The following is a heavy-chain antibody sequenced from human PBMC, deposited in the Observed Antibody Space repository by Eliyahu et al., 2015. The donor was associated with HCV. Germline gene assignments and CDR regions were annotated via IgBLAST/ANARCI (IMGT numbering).Heavy chain of an antibody. CDR3: ARGSGSSSWYYFDS. J-gene: IGHJ4*02. Sequence: QVQLVESGGGVVQPGRSLXLSCAASGFPFSSYGIHWVRQAPGKGLEWVAVIWYDGSNKYYADSVKGRFTISRDNSKNTLYLQMNSLRVEDTAVYYCARGSGSSSWYYFDSWGQGTLVTVSS. V-gene: IGHV3-33*01. CDR1: GFPFSSYG. D-gene: IGHD6-13*01. CDR2: IWYDGSNK.